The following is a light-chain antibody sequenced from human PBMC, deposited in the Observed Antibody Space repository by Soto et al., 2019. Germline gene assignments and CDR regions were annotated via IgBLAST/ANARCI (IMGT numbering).Light chain of an antibody. Sequence: VLYQYPCTLSLYTGERATLSCRASQTVRNNYLAWYQQKPGQAPRLLIYDASSRATGIPDRFSGGGSGTDFTLTISSLEPEDFAVYYCQHYGSLSWTFGQGTKVDIK. V-gene: IGKV3-20*01. CDR1: QTVRNNY. CDR2: DAS. CDR3: QHYGSLSWT. J-gene: IGKJ1*01.